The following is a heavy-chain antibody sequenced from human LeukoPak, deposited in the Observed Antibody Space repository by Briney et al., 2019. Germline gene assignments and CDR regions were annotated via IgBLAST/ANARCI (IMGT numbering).Heavy chain of an antibody. Sequence: SETLSLTCTVSGGSISSYYWSWIRQPPGKGLEWIGYIYYSGSTNYNPSLKSRVTISVDTSKNQFSLKLSSVTAADTAVYYCARGIDGSGSDYYYYYYMDVWGKGTTVTVSS. CDR2: IYYSGST. CDR1: GGSISSYY. J-gene: IGHJ6*03. CDR3: ARGIDGSGSDYYYYYYMDV. D-gene: IGHD3-10*01. V-gene: IGHV4-59*01.